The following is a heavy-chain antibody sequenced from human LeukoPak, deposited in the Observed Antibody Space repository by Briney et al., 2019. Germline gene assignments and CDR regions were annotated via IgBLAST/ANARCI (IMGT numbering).Heavy chain of an antibody. CDR1: GLTVSSNY. CDR3: ARGPAYGSGKFGPFDY. CDR2: INSSGYII. Sequence: GGSLRLSCAASGLTVSSNYMNWVRQAPGKGLEWVSYINSSGYIIYYADSVRGRFTISRDNAKNSLYLQMNSLRAEDTAVYYCARGPAYGSGKFGPFDYWGQGTLVTVSS. V-gene: IGHV3-11*01. J-gene: IGHJ4*02. D-gene: IGHD3-10*01.